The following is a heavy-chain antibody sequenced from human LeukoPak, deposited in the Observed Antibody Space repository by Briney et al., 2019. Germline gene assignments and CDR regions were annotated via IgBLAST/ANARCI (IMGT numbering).Heavy chain of an antibody. Sequence: SETLSLTCAVSGVPINSGDSFWSWIRQPPGKGLEWIGYIFYSGSTYYNPSLKNRVTLSLDTSKNQFSLKLSSLTAADTAVYYCARDAEGGYTYGTFYFDPWGQGTLVTVSS. V-gene: IGHV4-30-4*08. D-gene: IGHD5-18*01. CDR1: GVPINSGDSF. CDR3: ARDAEGGYTYGTFYFDP. J-gene: IGHJ5*02. CDR2: IFYSGST.